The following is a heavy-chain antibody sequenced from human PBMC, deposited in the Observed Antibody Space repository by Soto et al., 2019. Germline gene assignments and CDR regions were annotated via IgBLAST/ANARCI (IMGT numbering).Heavy chain of an antibody. CDR3: ARENSYFDY. J-gene: IGHJ4*02. Sequence: QIPLLQSGAEVKKPGASVKVTCKASGYTFRNFGISWVRQAPGQGLEWMGWISAYNANANYAKKFQGRLTMTADTSTSTAYMELRSLRSDDTAVYYCARENSYFDYWGQGTLVTVSS. V-gene: IGHV1-18*01. CDR1: GYTFRNFG. CDR2: ISAYNANA.